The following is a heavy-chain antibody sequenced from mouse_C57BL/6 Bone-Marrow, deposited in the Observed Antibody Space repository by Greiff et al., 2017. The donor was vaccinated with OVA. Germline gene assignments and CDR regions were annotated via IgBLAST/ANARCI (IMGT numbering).Heavy chain of an antibody. Sequence: EVKLEESGGGLVQPGGSMKLSCVASGFTFSNYWMNWVRQSPEKGLEWVAQIRLKSDNYATHYAESVQGRFTISRDDSKGSVYLQMNNLRAEDTGIYYCTRACGYAWFAYWGQGTLVTVSA. V-gene: IGHV6-3*01. D-gene: IGHD2-2*01. J-gene: IGHJ3*01. CDR2: IRLKSDNYAT. CDR3: TRACGYAWFAY. CDR1: GFTFSNYW.